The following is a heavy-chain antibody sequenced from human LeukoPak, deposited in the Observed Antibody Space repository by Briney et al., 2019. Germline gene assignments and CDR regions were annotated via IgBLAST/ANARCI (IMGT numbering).Heavy chain of an antibody. J-gene: IGHJ3*02. D-gene: IGHD3-10*01. Sequence: GGSLRLSCAASGFTLSTYNMNWVRQVPGKGLEWVSSIGSSTSYIYYADSVKGRFTISRDNVQNSLYQQMNSLRVDDTALYHCARDSGIWFGTRDAFDIWGQGTMVTVST. CDR1: GFTLSTYN. CDR2: IGSSTSYI. CDR3: ARDSGIWFGTRDAFDI. V-gene: IGHV3-21*04.